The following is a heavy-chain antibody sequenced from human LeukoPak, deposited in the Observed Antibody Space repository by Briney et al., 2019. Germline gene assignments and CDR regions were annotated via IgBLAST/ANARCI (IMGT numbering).Heavy chain of an antibody. J-gene: IGHJ6*04. Sequence: PSETLSLTCTVSGGSISSSSYYWGWIRQPPGKGLEWIGSINYSGNTYYNPSLKSRVTISVDTSNNQFSLKLSSVTAADTAVYYCARGPHNYDILTGYKAVGMDVWGKGTTVTVSS. V-gene: IGHV4-39*01. CDR1: GGSISSSSYY. D-gene: IGHD3-9*01. CDR2: INYSGNT. CDR3: ARGPHNYDILTGYKAVGMDV.